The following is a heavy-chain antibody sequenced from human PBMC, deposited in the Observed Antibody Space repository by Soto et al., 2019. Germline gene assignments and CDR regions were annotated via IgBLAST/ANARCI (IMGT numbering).Heavy chain of an antibody. J-gene: IGHJ6*02. CDR3: ASLGVVDWANYYYSYGIDV. Sequence: EVQLLESGGGLVQPGGSLRLSCAATGFTFSVYAMTWVRQAPGKGLEWVSAVTANGGSTYSADYVKGRFTISRDNTKNTQFLQMNNLRAEEQAVYYVASLGVVDWANYYYSYGIDVWGQGTTVTVSS. CDR1: GFTFSVYA. D-gene: IGHD3-9*01. CDR2: VTANGGST. V-gene: IGHV3-23*01.